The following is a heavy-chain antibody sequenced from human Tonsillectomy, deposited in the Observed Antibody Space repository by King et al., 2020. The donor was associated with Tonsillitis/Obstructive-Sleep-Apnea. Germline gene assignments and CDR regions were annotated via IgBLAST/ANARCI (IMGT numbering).Heavy chain of an antibody. V-gene: IGHV4-34*01. CDR2: INHSGST. Sequence: VQLQQWGAGLLKPSETLSLTCAVYGGSFSGYYWSWIRQPPGKGLEWIGEINHSGSTNYNPSLKSRVTISVDTSKNQFSLKLSSVTAADTAVYFCARAPRGLVVDFYYMDVWGKGTTVTVSS. CDR1: GGSFSGYY. D-gene: IGHD1-26*01. CDR3: ARAPRGLVVDFYYMDV. J-gene: IGHJ6*03.